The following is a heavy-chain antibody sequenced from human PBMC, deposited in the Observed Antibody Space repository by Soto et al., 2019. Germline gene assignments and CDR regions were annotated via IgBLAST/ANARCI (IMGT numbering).Heavy chain of an antibody. D-gene: IGHD3-10*01. CDR3: TREGNGTDV. Sequence: GSLRLSCTASGFTFADYAMSWVRQAPGKGLEWVSFIRSKLYGGTTDYAASVKARFTISRDDSKNIAYLQMNDLKTEDTAVYYCTREGNGTDVWGQGTTVTVSS. V-gene: IGHV3-49*04. CDR1: GFTFADYA. J-gene: IGHJ6*02. CDR2: IRSKLYGGTT.